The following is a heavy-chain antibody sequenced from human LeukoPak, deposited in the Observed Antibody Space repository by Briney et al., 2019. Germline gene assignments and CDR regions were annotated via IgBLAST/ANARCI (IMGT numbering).Heavy chain of an antibody. Sequence: SETLSLTCTVSGGSISSGGYYWSWIRQHPGKSLEWIGYIYYSGSTYYNPSLKSRITISVDTSENQFSLKLSSVTAADTAVYYCARDRSGYYYGAFDIWGQGIMVTVSS. CDR1: GGSISSGGYY. J-gene: IGHJ3*02. CDR2: IYYSGST. CDR3: ARDRSGYYYGAFDI. D-gene: IGHD3-22*01. V-gene: IGHV4-31*03.